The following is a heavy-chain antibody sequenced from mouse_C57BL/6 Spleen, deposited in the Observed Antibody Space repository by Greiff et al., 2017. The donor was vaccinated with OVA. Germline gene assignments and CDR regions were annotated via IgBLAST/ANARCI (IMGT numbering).Heavy chain of an antibody. D-gene: IGHD1-1*01. J-gene: IGHJ4*01. CDR2: FYPGSGSI. V-gene: IGHV1-62-2*01. CDR3: ARHLITVVPYAMDY. Sequence: VKLMESGAELVKPGASVKLSCKASGYTFTEYTIHWVKQRSGQGLEWIGWFYPGSGSIKYNEKFKDKVTLTADKPSSAIYMELSRLKSEDSAVYFCARHLITVVPYAMDYWSQRTSVTVSS. CDR1: GYTFTEYT.